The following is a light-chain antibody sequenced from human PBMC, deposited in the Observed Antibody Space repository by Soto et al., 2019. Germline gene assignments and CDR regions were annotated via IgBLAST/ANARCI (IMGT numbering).Light chain of an antibody. V-gene: IGLV1-51*01. CDR1: SSNIGGNS. J-gene: IGLJ1*01. CDR2: DDD. Sequence: SMLTPPPSLSAAPGQKVTISCSGSSSNIGGNSVSWYQQLPGTAPKLLIYDDDKRPSGIPDRFSGSKSGTSATLGITGFQTGDEADYYCGSWDSSLRAYVFATGTKVTV. CDR3: GSWDSSLRAYV.